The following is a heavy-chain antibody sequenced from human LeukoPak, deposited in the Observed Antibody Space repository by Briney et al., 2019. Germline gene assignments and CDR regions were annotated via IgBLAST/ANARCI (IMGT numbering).Heavy chain of an antibody. CDR2: IYTSGST. J-gene: IGHJ4*02. CDR1: GGSISSGSYY. CDR3: ARGAYYDILTDYYNPSPFDY. Sequence: PSQTLSLTCTVSGGSISSGSYYWSWIRQPAGKGLEWIGRIYTSGSTNYNPSLKSRVTISVDMSKNQFSLKLSSVTAADTAVYYCARGAYYDILTDYYNPSPFDYWGQGTLVTVSS. D-gene: IGHD3-9*01. V-gene: IGHV4-61*02.